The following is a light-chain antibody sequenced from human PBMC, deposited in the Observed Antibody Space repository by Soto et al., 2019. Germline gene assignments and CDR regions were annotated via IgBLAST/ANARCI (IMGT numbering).Light chain of an antibody. CDR2: AGS. J-gene: IGKJ1*01. V-gene: IGKV1-39*01. CDR3: QQFGASLTWT. CDR1: QSISGF. Sequence: DIPMNQSPSSLPASVGDRVTISCRASQSISGFLNWYQQKPGKAPNLLIFAGSTLQSGVPSRFSGSGAGTDFTLTISRLEPEDFAVYYCQQFGASLTWTFGQGTKVDNK.